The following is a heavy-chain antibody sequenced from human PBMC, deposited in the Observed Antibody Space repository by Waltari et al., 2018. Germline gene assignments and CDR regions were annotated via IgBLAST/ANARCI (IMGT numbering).Heavy chain of an antibody. J-gene: IGHJ6*02. V-gene: IGHV3-74*01. CDR1: GFTFSSYW. D-gene: IGHD2-15*01. CDR2: ITSDGGRT. CDR3: ASHRPGGYGMDV. Sequence: EVQLVESGGGLVQPGGSPRLSCAASGFTFSSYWMHWVRQVPGKGLVGVSAITSDGGRTRYADSVKGRFTISRDNAKNTLYLQMNSLRADDTAVYYCASHRPGGYGMDVWGHGTTVTVSS.